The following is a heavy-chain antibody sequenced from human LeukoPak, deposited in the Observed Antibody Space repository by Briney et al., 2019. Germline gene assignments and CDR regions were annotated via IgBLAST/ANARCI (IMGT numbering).Heavy chain of an antibody. V-gene: IGHV3-53*01. D-gene: IGHD3-16*01. CDR2: IYSGGST. CDR3: ARDLHPRLTGYFDY. CDR1: GCTVSNYY. J-gene: IGHJ4*02. Sequence: GGSLRLSCVASGCTVSNYYVSWVREAPGKGLEWVSVIYSGGSTYYADSVEGRFTVSRDNSKNTLYLEMKSLRADDTAVYYCARDLHPRLTGYFDYWGQGTLVTVSS.